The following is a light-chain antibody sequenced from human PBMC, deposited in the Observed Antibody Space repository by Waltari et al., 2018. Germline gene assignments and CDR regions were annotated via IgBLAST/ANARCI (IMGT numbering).Light chain of an antibody. Sequence: QSALTQPASVSGSPGQSITISCTGTSSDIGSYNLVSWYQYHPGKAPKLIIYEVSRRPLVVSSRFSGSKSGDTASLTVSGLQAEDEADYYCCSYAGSNTLMFGGGTKLTVL. CDR2: EVS. V-gene: IGLV2-23*02. CDR3: CSYAGSNTLM. J-gene: IGLJ3*02. CDR1: SSDIGSYNL.